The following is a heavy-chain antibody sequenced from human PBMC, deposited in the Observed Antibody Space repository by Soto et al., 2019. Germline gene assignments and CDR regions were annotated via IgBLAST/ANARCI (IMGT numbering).Heavy chain of an antibody. CDR1: GFTFSSYW. CDR3: AREKNYDFWSGYRYYYGMDV. D-gene: IGHD3-3*01. V-gene: IGHV3-7*03. J-gene: IGHJ6*02. CDR2: IKQDGSEK. Sequence: PGGSLRLSCAASGFTFSSYWMSWVRQAPGKGLEWVANIKQDGSEKYYVDSVKGRFTISRDNAKNSLYLQMNSLRAEDTAVYYCAREKNYDFWSGYRYYYGMDVWGQGTTVTVSS.